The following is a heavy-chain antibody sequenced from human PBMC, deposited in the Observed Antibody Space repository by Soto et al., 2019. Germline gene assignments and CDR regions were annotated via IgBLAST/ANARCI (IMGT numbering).Heavy chain of an antibody. CDR1: GFTFSSYG. D-gene: IGHD5-18*01. V-gene: IGHV3-33*01. CDR3: ARDWGGYSYGYGGFDY. Sequence: QVQLVESGGGVVQPGRSLRLSCAASGFTFSSYGMHWVRQAPGKGLEWVAVIWYDGSNKYYADSVKGRFTISRDNSKNTLYLQMNSLRAEDTAVSYCARDWGGYSYGYGGFDYWGQGTLVTVSS. CDR2: IWYDGSNK. J-gene: IGHJ4*02.